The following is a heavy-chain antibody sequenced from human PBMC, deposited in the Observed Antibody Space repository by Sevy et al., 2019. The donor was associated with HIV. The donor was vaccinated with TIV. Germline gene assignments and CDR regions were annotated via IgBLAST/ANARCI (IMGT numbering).Heavy chain of an antibody. CDR1: GFTFSNAW. J-gene: IGHJ4*02. Sequence: GGSLRLSCAASGFTFSNAWMSWVRQAPGKGLEWVGRIKSKTDGGTTDYAAPVKGRFTISRDDSKNTLYLQMNSLKTEDTAVYYCTTATYYDFWSGYYQQIFDYWGQGTLVTVSS. CDR3: TTATYYDFWSGYYQQIFDY. V-gene: IGHV3-15*01. D-gene: IGHD3-3*01. CDR2: IKSKTDGGTT.